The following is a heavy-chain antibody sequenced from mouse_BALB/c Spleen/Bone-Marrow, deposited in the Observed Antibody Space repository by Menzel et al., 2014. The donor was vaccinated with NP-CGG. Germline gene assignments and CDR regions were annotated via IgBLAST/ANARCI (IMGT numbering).Heavy chain of an antibody. V-gene: IGHV1-80*01. J-gene: IGHJ2*01. D-gene: IGHD2-1*01. CDR1: GYAFSSYW. Sequence: VQLQQSGAELVRPGSSVKISCKASGYAFSSYWMNWVKQRPGQGLEWIGQIYPGDGDTNYSGRFKGKATLTADESSSTAYMQLSSLTSEDSAVYFCAFGNYDFDYWGQGTTLTVSS. CDR3: AFGNYDFDY. CDR2: IYPGDGDT.